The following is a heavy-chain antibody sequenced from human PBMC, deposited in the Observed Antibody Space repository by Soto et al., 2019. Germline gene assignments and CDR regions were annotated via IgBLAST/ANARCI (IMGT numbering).Heavy chain of an antibody. CDR2: ISGSGVST. CDR1: GFTFNSYS. D-gene: IGHD3-22*01. CDR3: AKEYDSRGYYPDY. J-gene: IGHJ4*02. Sequence: GGSLRLSCVASGFTFNSYSMSWVRQAPGKGLEWVSVISGSGVSTYYADSVKGRFTISRDNSKNTLFLQMNSLRAEDTALYYCAKEYDSRGYYPDYWGQGTLVTVSS. V-gene: IGHV3-23*01.